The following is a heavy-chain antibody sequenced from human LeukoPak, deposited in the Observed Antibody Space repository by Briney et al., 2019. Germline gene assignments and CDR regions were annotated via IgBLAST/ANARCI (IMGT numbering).Heavy chain of an antibody. Sequence: SETLSLTCAVYGGSFSGYYWSWIRQPPGKGLEWIGEINHSGSTNYNPSLKSRVTISVDTSKNQFSLKLSSVTAADTAVYYCARGTTGDYWGQGTLVTVSS. D-gene: IGHD4-11*01. CDR2: INHSGST. CDR1: GGSFSGYY. J-gene: IGHJ4*02. V-gene: IGHV4-34*01. CDR3: ARGTTGDY.